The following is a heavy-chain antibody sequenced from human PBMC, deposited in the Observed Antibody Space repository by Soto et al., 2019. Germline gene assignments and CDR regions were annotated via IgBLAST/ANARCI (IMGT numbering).Heavy chain of an antibody. Sequence: GGSLRLSCAASGFTFSSYDMSWVRQAPGKGLEWVSAISGSGGSTYYADSVKGRFTISRDNSKNTLYLQMNSLRAEDTAVYYCAKGEIGYSYGSFDYWGQGPLVTVSS. CDR1: GFTFSSYD. V-gene: IGHV3-23*01. D-gene: IGHD5-18*01. CDR2: ISGSGGST. CDR3: AKGEIGYSYGSFDY. J-gene: IGHJ4*02.